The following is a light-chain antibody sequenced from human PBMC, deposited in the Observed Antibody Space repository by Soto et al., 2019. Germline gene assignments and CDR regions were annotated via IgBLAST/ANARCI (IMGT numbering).Light chain of an antibody. CDR2: GAS. Sequence: EIVMTQSPATLSVSPGERATLSCRASQSVSSNLAWYQQKPGQAPRLLIYGASTRATGIPAMFSGSGSGTEFTLTISSLHSEDFAVYYCQQYNNWITFGQGTRLEIK. V-gene: IGKV3-15*01. CDR3: QQYNNWIT. J-gene: IGKJ5*01. CDR1: QSVSSN.